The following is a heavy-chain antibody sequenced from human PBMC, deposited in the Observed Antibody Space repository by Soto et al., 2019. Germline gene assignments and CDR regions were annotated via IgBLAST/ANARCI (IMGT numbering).Heavy chain of an antibody. V-gene: IGHV4-4*02. CDR2: IYHSGST. D-gene: IGHD6-13*01. Sequence: QVQLQESGPGLVKPSGTLSLTCAVSGDSISSSKWWSWVRQPPGKGLEWIGEIYHSGSTNYNPSPESRVIISVDKSKNQCPRKLSPLTDADTAVYYCARGERQQQRDYWGQGTLVTVSS. CDR3: ARGERQQQRDY. J-gene: IGHJ4*02. CDR1: GDSISSSKW.